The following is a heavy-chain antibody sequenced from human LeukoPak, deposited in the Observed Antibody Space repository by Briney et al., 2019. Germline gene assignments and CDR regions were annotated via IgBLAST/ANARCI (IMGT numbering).Heavy chain of an antibody. Sequence: GRSLRLSCTVSGFTFSTHWIRWVRQAPGKGLVWVSHIKGDGTSTNYADSVKGRFTISRDNAKNTLFLQMNSLRAEDTAVYYCARDGLAAAADYWGQGTLVSVCS. D-gene: IGHD6-13*01. J-gene: IGHJ4*02. CDR3: ARDGLAAAADY. V-gene: IGHV3-74*01. CDR1: GFTFSTHW. CDR2: IKGDGTST.